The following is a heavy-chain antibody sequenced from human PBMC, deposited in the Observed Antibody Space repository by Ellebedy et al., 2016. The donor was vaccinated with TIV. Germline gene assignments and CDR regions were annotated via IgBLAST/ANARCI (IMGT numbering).Heavy chain of an antibody. V-gene: IGHV3-23*01. CDR1: GFTLNTYA. J-gene: IGHJ4*02. CDR2: ISGTGGST. D-gene: IGHD6-13*01. CDR3: ARLGYRSSWFDY. Sequence: PGGSLRLSCAASGFTLNTYAMSWVRQAPGKGLEWVSSISGTGGSTWYADSVQGRFTISRDNSKNTLSLQMNSLRADDTAVYYCARLGYRSSWFDYWGQGALVTVSS.